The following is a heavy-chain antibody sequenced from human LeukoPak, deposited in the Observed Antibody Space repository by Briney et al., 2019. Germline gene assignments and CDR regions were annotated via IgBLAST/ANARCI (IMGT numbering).Heavy chain of an antibody. D-gene: IGHD3-22*01. CDR3: ARGMIAPFDPNRNRFDP. CDR1: GFTFSSYS. CDR2: ISSSSYI. Sequence: GGSLRLSCAASGFTFSSYSMNWVRQAPGKGLEWVSSISSSSYIYYADSVKGRFTISRDNAKNSLYLQMNSLRAEDTAVYYCARGMIAPFDPNRNRFDPWGQGTLVTVSS. V-gene: IGHV3-21*04. J-gene: IGHJ5*02.